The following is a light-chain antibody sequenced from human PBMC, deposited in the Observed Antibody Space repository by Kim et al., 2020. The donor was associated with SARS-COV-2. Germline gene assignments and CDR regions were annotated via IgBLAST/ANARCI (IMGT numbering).Light chain of an antibody. CDR2: YDS. Sequence: SYELTQPPSVSVAPGKTARITCGGNNIGSKSVHWYQHKPGQAPVLVIYYDSDRPSGIPERFSGSNSGNTATLTISRVEAGDEANYYCEVWDSSSDDPVFG. CDR1: NIGSKS. V-gene: IGLV3-21*04. J-gene: IGLJ2*01. CDR3: EVWDSSSDDPV.